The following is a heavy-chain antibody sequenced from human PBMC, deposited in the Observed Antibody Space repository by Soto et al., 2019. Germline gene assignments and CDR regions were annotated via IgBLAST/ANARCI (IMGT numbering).Heavy chain of an antibody. CDR2: ISSSGSTI. Sequence: EVQLVESGGGLVQPGGSLRLSCAASGFTFSSYEMNWVRQAPGKGLEWVSYISSSGSTIYYADSVKGRFTISRDNAKNSLYLQMNSLRDEDTAVYYCARVRFLEWLGGMDVWGQGTTVTVSS. V-gene: IGHV3-48*03. D-gene: IGHD3-3*01. CDR1: GFTFSSYE. CDR3: ARVRFLEWLGGMDV. J-gene: IGHJ6*02.